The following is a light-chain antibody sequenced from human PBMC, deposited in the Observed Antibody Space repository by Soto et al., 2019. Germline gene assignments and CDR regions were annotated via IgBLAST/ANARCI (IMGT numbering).Light chain of an antibody. CDR2: DVT. J-gene: IGLJ2*01. CDR3: SSYTSSSTRV. V-gene: IGLV2-14*01. Sequence: QSALTQPASVSGSPGQSITISCTGTSSDVGGYNYVSWHQQHPGKAPKLMIYDVTNRPSGVSNRFSGSKSGNTASLTISGLQAEDEADSYCSSYTSSSTRVFGGGTQLTVL. CDR1: SSDVGGYNY.